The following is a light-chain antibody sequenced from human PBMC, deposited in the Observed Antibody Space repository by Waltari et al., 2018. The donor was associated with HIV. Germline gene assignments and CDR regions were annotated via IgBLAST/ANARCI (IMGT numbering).Light chain of an antibody. CDR1: SSDVGGYDY. CDR3: SSYAGSNNLI. Sequence: QSALTQPLSASGSPGQSVTISCNGTSSDVGGYDYVSWYQPHPGKAPKLMLYDVPTRPSGVPDRFSGSKSGSTASLTVSGLQAEDEADYYCSSYAGSNNLIFGGGTKLTVL. J-gene: IGLJ2*01. V-gene: IGLV2-8*01. CDR2: DVP.